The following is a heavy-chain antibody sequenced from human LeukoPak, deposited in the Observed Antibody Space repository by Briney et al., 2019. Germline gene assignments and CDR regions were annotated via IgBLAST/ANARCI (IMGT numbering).Heavy chain of an antibody. J-gene: IGHJ3*02. CDR3: ARVNALTYYYDSSGYYEI. CDR2: IIPIFGTA. Sequence: SVKVSCKASGGTFSSYAISWVRQAPGQGLEWMGGIIPIFGTANYAQKFQGRVTITADESTSTAYMELSSLRSEDTAVYYCARVNALTYYYDSSGYYEIWGQGTMVTVSS. CDR1: GGTFSSYA. D-gene: IGHD3-22*01. V-gene: IGHV1-69*13.